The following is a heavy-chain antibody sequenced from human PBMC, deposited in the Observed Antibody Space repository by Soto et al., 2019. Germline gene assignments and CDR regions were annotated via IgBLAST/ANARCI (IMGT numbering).Heavy chain of an antibody. J-gene: IGHJ4*02. Sequence: EVQLVESGGGLVQPGGSLRVSCAASGFTFSSNWMHWFRQAPGKGLAWVSRIKSDGSNTGYADSVKGRFTISRDNAKNPRYLKGAGRGAEDGVVYYGAGGGGAGGGDYWGQGTLVTVSS. D-gene: IGHD3-10*01. CDR2: IKSDGSNT. V-gene: IGHV3-74*01. CDR1: GFTFSSNW. CDR3: AGGGGAGGGDY.